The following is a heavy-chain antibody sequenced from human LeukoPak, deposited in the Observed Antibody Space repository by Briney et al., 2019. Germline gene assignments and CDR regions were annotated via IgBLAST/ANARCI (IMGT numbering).Heavy chain of an antibody. V-gene: IGHV3-48*03. Sequence: GGSLRLSCAASGFTFSSYEMNWVRQAPGKGLEWVSYISSSGSTIYYADSVKGRFTISRDNAKNSLYLQMNSLRAEDTAVYYCARGPMVRGIFDYWGQGTLVTVSS. D-gene: IGHD3-10*01. CDR3: ARGPMVRGIFDY. CDR1: GFTFSSYE. CDR2: ISSSGSTI. J-gene: IGHJ4*02.